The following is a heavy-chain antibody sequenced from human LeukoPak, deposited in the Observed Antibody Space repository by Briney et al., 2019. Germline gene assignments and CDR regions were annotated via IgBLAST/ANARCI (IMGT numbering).Heavy chain of an antibody. Sequence: PSETLSLTCTVSGGSISSYYWSWIRQPPGKGLEWIGYIYYSGSTNYNPSLKSRATISVDTSKNQFSLKLSSVTAADTAVYYCARGRWLQADAFDIWGQGTMVTVSS. CDR1: GGSISSYY. CDR2: IYYSGST. D-gene: IGHD5-24*01. V-gene: IGHV4-59*01. CDR3: ARGRWLQADAFDI. J-gene: IGHJ3*02.